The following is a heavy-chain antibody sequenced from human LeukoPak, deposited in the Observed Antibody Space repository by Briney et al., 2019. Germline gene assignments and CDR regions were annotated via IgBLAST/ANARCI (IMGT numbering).Heavy chain of an antibody. V-gene: IGHV3-48*03. CDR2: INRAGSTL. J-gene: IGHJ4*02. D-gene: IGHD2-15*01. CDR3: AREFRYCSGGSCYSSGYYFDY. Sequence: GGSLRLSCAASGFTFSSYEMNWVRQAPGKGLEWVSYINRAGSTLYYADSVKGRFTISRDNAKNSLYLQMNSLRAEDTAVYYCAREFRYCSGGSCYSSGYYFDYWGQGTLVTVSS. CDR1: GFTFSSYE.